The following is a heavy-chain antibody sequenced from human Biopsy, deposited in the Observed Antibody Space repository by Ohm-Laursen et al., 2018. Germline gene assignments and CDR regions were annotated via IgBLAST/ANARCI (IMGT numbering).Heavy chain of an antibody. D-gene: IGHD3-3*01. CDR3: AKGGSITIFGVVINNCFDP. CDR2: INGSGGST. CDR1: GFTFSSHA. Sequence: SLRLSCAASGFTFSSHAMSWVRQAPGKGPECVSVINGSGGSTYYADSVKGRFTISRDNSKNTLYLQMNSVRADDTAIYYCAKGGSITIFGVVINNCFDPWGQGTRVTVSS. V-gene: IGHV3-23*01. J-gene: IGHJ5*02.